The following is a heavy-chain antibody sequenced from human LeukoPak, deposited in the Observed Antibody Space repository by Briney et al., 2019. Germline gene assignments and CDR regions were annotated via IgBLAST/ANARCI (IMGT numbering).Heavy chain of an antibody. D-gene: IGHD3-22*01. Sequence: PSETRSLTCTVSGGSISSYYWSWIRQPPGKGLEWIGYIYYSGSTNYNPSLKSRVTISVDTSKNQFSLKLGSVAAADTAVYYCAGASYDSSGVHWGQGTLVTVSS. CDR1: GGSISSYY. CDR3: AGASYDSSGVH. J-gene: IGHJ4*02. V-gene: IGHV4-59*01. CDR2: IYYSGST.